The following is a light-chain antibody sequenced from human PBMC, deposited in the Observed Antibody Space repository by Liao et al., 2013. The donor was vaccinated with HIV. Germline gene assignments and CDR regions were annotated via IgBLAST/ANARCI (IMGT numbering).Light chain of an antibody. CDR1: KLGDKY. CDR3: QAWDGNTAI. CDR2: QDS. J-gene: IGLJ2*01. Sequence: SYELTQPPSVSVSPGQTASVTCSGDKLGDKYVSWYQRKPGQSPVLVLYQDSKRPSGIPERFSGSNSGNTATLTISGTQPTDEADYYCQAWDGNTAIFGGGTKLTVL. V-gene: IGLV3-1*01.